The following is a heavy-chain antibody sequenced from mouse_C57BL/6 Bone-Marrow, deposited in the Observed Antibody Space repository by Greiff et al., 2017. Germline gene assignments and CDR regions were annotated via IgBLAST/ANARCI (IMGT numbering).Heavy chain of an antibody. CDR2: INPTSGYT. J-gene: IGHJ2*01. Sequence: QVQLQQSGAELAKPGASVRLSCKASGYPFTSSWMHWVKQRPGQGLEWIGDINPTSGYTKYNQKFKDKATLTADKSSSTAYMQLSSLTYEDSAVYYCARNLLLPYYWGQGTTLTVSS. D-gene: IGHD1-1*01. V-gene: IGHV1-7*01. CDR3: ARNLLLPYY. CDR1: GYPFTSSW.